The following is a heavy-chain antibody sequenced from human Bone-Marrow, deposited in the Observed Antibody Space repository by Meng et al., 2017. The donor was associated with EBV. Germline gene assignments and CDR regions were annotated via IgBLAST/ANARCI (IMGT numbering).Heavy chain of an antibody. CDR3: ARESGRGYTPDF. J-gene: IGHJ4*02. CDR1: GGAFRYSA. V-gene: IGHV1-69*01. D-gene: IGHD3-10*01. CDR2: LIPDFGTP. Sequence: HVAVVQVGAEWKKPGSSVTVASTASGGAFRYSAISWVRQAPGQGLEWMGGLIPDFGTPDYAPNYQDRVTITADESTSTAYMELNSLTTEDTAIYYCARESGRGYTPDFWGQGTLVTVSS.